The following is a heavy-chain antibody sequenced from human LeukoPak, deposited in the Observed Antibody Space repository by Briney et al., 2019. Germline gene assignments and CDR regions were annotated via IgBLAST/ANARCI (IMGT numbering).Heavy chain of an antibody. CDR3: VREVTSGSFDY. Sequence: GGSLRLSCAASGFSFNDYDMHWVRQAPGKGLEWVAVISFDAKKSYYADSVKGRFTISRDNSKSTLYVQMSSLRPEDTAVYYCVREVTSGSFDYWGQGTLVTVSS. J-gene: IGHJ4*02. D-gene: IGHD1-26*01. CDR1: GFSFNDYD. V-gene: IGHV3-30*04. CDR2: ISFDAKKS.